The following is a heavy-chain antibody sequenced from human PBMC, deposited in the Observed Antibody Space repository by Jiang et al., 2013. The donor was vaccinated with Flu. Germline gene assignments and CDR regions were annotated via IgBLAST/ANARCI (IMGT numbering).Heavy chain of an antibody. J-gene: IGHJ4*02. CDR3: ARGHIAARLGVDF. Sequence: EWMGWINTNTGNPTYAQGFTGRFVFSLDTSVSTAYLQISSLKAEDSAVYYCARGHIAARLGVDFWGQGTLLTVSS. CDR2: INTNTGNP. V-gene: IGHV7-4-1*02. D-gene: IGHD6-6*01.